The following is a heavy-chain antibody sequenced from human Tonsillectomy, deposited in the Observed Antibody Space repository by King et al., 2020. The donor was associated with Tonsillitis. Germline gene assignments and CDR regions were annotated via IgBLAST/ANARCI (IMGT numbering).Heavy chain of an antibody. D-gene: IGHD3-10*01. Sequence: VQLVESGGGLVQPGGSLRLSCAASGFTFSSYAMSWVRQAPGEGLEWVSVIYSGGGSTYYADSVKGRFTISRDNSKNTLYLQMNSLRAGETAVYYCAKDVVVRGFYFDYWGQGTLVTVSS. CDR3: AKDVVVRGFYFDY. V-gene: IGHV3-23*03. J-gene: IGHJ4*02. CDR1: GFTFSSYA. CDR2: IYSGGGST.